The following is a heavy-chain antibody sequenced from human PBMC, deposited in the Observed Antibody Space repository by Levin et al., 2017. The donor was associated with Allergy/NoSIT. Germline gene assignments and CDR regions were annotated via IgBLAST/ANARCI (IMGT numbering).Heavy chain of an antibody. D-gene: IGHD2-2*01. Sequence: SETLSLTCTVSGGSISSSSYYWGWIRQPPGKGLEWIGSIYYSGSTYYNPSLKSRVTISVDTSKNQFSLKLSSVTAADTAVYYCARHGSRRAMGFVVVPAARSHFDYWGQGTLVTVSS. V-gene: IGHV4-39*01. J-gene: IGHJ4*02. CDR1: GGSISSSSYY. CDR3: ARHGSRRAMGFVVVPAARSHFDY. CDR2: IYYSGST.